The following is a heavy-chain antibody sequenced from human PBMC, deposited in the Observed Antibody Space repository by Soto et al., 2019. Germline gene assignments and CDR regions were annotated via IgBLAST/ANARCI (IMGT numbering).Heavy chain of an antibody. CDR3: ARDFRSTCRGASCIYFDL. CDR2: IIPIFGTA. V-gene: IGHV1-69*13. CDR1: GGTFSSYA. D-gene: IGHD2-15*01. Sequence: SVKVSCKASGGTFSSYAISWVRQAPGQGLEWMGGIIPIFGTANYAQKFQGRVTITADESTSTAYMELSSLRSEDTAVYFCARDFRSTCRGASCIYFDLWGQGTLVTVSS. J-gene: IGHJ4*02.